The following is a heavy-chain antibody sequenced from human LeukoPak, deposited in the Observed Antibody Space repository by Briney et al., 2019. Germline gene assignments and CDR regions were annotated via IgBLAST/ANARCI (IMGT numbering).Heavy chain of an antibody. CDR2: INHSGST. CDR3: ARQRSGWPPHLNDY. V-gene: IGHV4-34*01. D-gene: IGHD6-19*01. Sequence: PSETLSLTCAVYGGSFSGYYWSWIRQPPGKGLEWIGEINHSGSTNYNPSLKSRVTISVDTSKNQFSLKLSSVTAADTAVYYCARQRSGWPPHLNDYWGQGTLVTVSS. J-gene: IGHJ4*02. CDR1: GGSFSGYY.